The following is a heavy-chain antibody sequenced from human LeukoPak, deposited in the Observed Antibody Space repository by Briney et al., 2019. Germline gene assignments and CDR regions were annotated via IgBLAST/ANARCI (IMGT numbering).Heavy chain of an antibody. CDR3: ARDRLTPTVIDY. Sequence: SETLSLTCNVSGGSINSYYWSWIRQPPGKGLEWIGYIYYSGSTSYDPSLNSRVTISVDTSKNQFSLKLSSVTAADTAVYYCARDRLTPTVIDYWGQGTLVTVSS. J-gene: IGHJ4*02. V-gene: IGHV4-59*12. CDR2: IYYSGST. D-gene: IGHD4-17*01. CDR1: GGSINSYY.